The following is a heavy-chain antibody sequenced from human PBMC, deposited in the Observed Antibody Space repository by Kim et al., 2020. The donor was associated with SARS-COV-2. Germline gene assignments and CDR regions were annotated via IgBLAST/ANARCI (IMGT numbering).Heavy chain of an antibody. CDR2: IYSGGST. D-gene: IGHD3-10*01. CDR1: GFTVSSNY. CDR3: ARDSGRGDLWFGEQNDAFDI. Sequence: GGSLRLSCAASGFTVSSNYMSWVRQAPGKGLEWGSVIYSGGSTYYADSVKCRFTISRHNSKNTLYLQMNSLRAEDTAVYYCARDSGRGDLWFGEQNDAFDIWGQGTMVTVSS. J-gene: IGHJ3*02. V-gene: IGHV3-53*04.